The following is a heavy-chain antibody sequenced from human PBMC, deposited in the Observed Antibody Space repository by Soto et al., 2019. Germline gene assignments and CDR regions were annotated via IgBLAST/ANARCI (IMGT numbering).Heavy chain of an antibody. CDR1: GGSINSGGYY. D-gene: IGHD1-26*01. CDR2: ILFSGST. CDR3: ARELRVGATLWFDP. V-gene: IGHV4-31*03. Sequence: PSETLSLTCTVSGGSINSGGYYWSWIRQHPGRGLEWIGYILFSGSTYYNPSLKSRVTISIDTSKNQFSLKLSSVTAADTAVYYCARELRVGATLWFDPWGQGTLVTVSS. J-gene: IGHJ5*02.